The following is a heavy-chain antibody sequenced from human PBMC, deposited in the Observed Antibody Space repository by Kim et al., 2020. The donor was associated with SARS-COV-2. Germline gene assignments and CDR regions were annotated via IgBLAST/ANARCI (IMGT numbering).Heavy chain of an antibody. CDR3: ARKGYDSSGYYPRWFDP. V-gene: IGHV4-39*01. J-gene: IGHJ5*02. D-gene: IGHD3-22*01. Sequence: LRSRVTISIDTSKNLFSLKLSAVTAADTAVYYCARKGYDSSGYYPRWFDPWGQGTLVTVSS.